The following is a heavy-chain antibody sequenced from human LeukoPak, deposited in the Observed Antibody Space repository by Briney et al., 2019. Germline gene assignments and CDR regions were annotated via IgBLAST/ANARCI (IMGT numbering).Heavy chain of an antibody. CDR2: IIPIFGTA. V-gene: IGHV1-69*13. CDR3: ARAPTRGYCSGGSCWATFDP. J-gene: IGHJ5*02. CDR1: GGTFSSYA. D-gene: IGHD2-15*01. Sequence: SVKVFCKASGGTFSSYAISWVRQAPGQGLEWMGGIIPIFGTANYAQKFQGRVTITADESTSTAYMELSSLRSEDTAVYYCARAPTRGYCSGGSCWATFDPWGQGTLVTVSS.